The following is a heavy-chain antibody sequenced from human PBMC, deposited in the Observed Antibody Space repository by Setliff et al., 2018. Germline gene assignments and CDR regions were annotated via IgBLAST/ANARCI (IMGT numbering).Heavy chain of an antibody. V-gene: IGHV3-7*01. CDR2: IKQDGSEK. CDR1: GFTFSSYW. D-gene: IGHD3-3*01. J-gene: IGHJ4*02. CDR3: ARHGLQFLEWLSAFDY. Sequence: PGGSLRLSCAASGFTFSSYWMSWVRQAPGKGLEWVANIKQDGSEKYYVDSVKGRFTISRDNAKNSLYLQMNSLRAEDTAVYYCARHGLQFLEWLSAFDYWGQGTLVTVSS.